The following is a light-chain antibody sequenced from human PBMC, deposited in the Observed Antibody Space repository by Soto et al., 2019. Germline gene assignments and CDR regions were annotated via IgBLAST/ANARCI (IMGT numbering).Light chain of an antibody. Sequence: DIQLTQAPSFLSASAGDRVTITCRASQVISSYLAWYQQKPGRAPKLLIYAASTLQSGVPSRFSGSGSGTEFTLSITSLLPEDFATYYCQQLNSFPITFVQGTRLEIK. J-gene: IGKJ5*01. CDR1: QVISSY. V-gene: IGKV1-9*01. CDR3: QQLNSFPIT. CDR2: AAS.